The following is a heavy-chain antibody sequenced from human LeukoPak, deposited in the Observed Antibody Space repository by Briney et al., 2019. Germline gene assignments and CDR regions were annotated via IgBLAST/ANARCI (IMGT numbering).Heavy chain of an antibody. V-gene: IGHV3-9*01. D-gene: IGHD3-22*01. Sequence: PGGSLRLSCAASGFTFDDYAMHWVRQAPGKGLEWVSGISWNSGSIGYADSVKGRLTISRDNSKNTLYVQMNSLRAEDTAVYYCAKDGGSGYYYFDYWGQGTLVTVSS. CDR1: GFTFDDYA. J-gene: IGHJ4*02. CDR2: ISWNSGSI. CDR3: AKDGGSGYYYFDY.